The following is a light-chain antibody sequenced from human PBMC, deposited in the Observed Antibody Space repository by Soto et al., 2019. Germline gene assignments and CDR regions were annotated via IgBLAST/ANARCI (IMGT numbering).Light chain of an antibody. CDR3: RSYDSSLSGHV. J-gene: IGLJ1*01. Sequence: QSVLTQPPSVSGSPGQRVTISCTASSTNIVAGYDVHWYQHLPGTAPKPVNYSNSSRPSGFPDRFSGSKSGTSASLEIIGLQAEDEGDYYCRSYDSSLSGHVFGTGTKVTVL. V-gene: IGLV1-40*01. CDR1: STNIVAGYD. CDR2: SNS.